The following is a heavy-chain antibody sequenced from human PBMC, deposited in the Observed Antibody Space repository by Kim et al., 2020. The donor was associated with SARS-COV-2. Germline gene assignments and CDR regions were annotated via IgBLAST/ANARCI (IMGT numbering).Heavy chain of an antibody. J-gene: IGHJ4*02. Sequence: TYYAYSVMASFTNTKDNAKNTLYLQMNSLIAEDTALYYCARRGVPNTFDYWGQGTLVTVSS. V-gene: IGHV3-23*01. CDR3: ARRGVPNTFDY. D-gene: IGHD2-8*01. CDR2: T.